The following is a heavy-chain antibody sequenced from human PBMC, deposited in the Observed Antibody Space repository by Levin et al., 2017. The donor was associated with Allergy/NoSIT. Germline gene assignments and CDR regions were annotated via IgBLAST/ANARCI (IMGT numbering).Heavy chain of an antibody. V-gene: IGHV4-59*08. Sequence: SQTLSLTCSVSGASISGDHWSWVRQYPGKRLEWIGHFSYSGNTNYNPSLRSRVSISVDTSKNQVSLKLTSVTAADTAIYYCVRHVYPDGSPFDSWGLGSLVTVSS. D-gene: IGHD3-10*01. CDR1: GASISGDH. CDR3: VRHVYPDGSPFDS. CDR2: FSYSGNT. J-gene: IGHJ4*02.